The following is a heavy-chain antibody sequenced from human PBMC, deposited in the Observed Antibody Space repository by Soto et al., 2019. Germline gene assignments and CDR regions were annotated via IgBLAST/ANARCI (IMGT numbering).Heavy chain of an antibody. CDR3: ARAPIVVVTATPQGVYFDY. J-gene: IGHJ4*01. CDR1: GGTFSSYA. CDR2: IIPIFGTA. D-gene: IGHD2-21*02. Sequence: SVKVSCKASGGTFSSYAISWVRPAPGQGLEWMGGIIPIFGTANYAQKFQGRVTITADKSTSTAYMALSSLRSEDTAVYYCARAPIVVVTATPQGVYFDYWGQ. V-gene: IGHV1-69*06.